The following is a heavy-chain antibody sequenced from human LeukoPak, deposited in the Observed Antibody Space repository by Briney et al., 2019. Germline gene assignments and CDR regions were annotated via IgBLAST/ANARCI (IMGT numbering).Heavy chain of an antibody. J-gene: IGHJ4*02. CDR2: ISTHNGYT. CDR1: GYTFTSYG. V-gene: IGHV1-18*01. D-gene: IGHD3-16*01. Sequence: ASMRVSCRASGYTFTSYGINWVRQAPGQGLEWMGWISTHNGYTNYAQKLQGRVTMTTDTSTSTAYMELRSLRSDDTAVYYCARARGDYDYVWGSYPSECDYWGQGTLVTVSS. CDR3: ARARGDYDYVWGSYPSECDY.